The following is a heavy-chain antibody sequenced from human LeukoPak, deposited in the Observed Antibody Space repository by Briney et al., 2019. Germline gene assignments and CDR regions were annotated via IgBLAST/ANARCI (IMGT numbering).Heavy chain of an antibody. J-gene: IGHJ4*02. V-gene: IGHV3-11*01. CDR1: GFTFSDYY. Sequence: PGGSLRLSCAASGFTFSDYYMSWIRQAPGKGLEXXXXXXSSGSTIYYADSVKGRFTISRDNAKNSLYLQMNSLRAEDTAVYYCARDRLRIFGVVTYMFDYWGQGTLVTVSS. CDR2: XXSSGSTI. CDR3: ARDRLRIFGVVTYMFDY. D-gene: IGHD3-3*01.